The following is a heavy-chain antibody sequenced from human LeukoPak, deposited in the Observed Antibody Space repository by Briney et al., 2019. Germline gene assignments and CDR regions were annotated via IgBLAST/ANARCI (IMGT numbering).Heavy chain of an antibody. CDR2: INSDGSST. CDR3: AKGGATVIDY. Sequence: GGSLRLSCAASGFTFSNYWMHWVRQAPGKGLVWVSRINSDGSSTASADSVKGRFTISRDNAKNTLYPQMNSLRAEDTAVYYCAKGGATVIDYWGQGTLVTVSS. J-gene: IGHJ4*02. V-gene: IGHV3-74*01. CDR1: GFTFSNYW. D-gene: IGHD4-17*01.